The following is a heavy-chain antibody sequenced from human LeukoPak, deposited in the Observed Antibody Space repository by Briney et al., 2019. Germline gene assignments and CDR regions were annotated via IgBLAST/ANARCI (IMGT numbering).Heavy chain of an antibody. CDR1: GYSFANFW. V-gene: IGHV5-51*01. J-gene: IGHJ4*02. Sequence: GESLKISCKGSGSGYSFANFWIGWVRQMPGKGLEWMGIIYPGDSDTRYSPSFEGQVTISVDKSVNTAYLQWSSLRASDTAIYFCARRSGSYFNFWGQGTQANVSS. CDR3: ARRSGSYFNF. D-gene: IGHD1-26*01. CDR2: IYPGDSDT.